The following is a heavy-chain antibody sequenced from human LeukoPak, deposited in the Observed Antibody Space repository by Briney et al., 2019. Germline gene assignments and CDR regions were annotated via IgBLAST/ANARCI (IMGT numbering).Heavy chain of an antibody. CDR1: GFAFSNYA. Sequence: GGSLRLSCTTSGFAFSNYAMNWVRQAPGKGPEWVSGISGFNTYYADSVKGRFTIFRDNSKNVLYLQMDRLRAEDSAVYSCAKDVCTSPRCLLYFDSWGQGTLVTVSS. J-gene: IGHJ4*02. CDR3: AKDVCTSPRCLLYFDS. CDR2: ISGFNT. V-gene: IGHV3-23*01. D-gene: IGHD2-8*01.